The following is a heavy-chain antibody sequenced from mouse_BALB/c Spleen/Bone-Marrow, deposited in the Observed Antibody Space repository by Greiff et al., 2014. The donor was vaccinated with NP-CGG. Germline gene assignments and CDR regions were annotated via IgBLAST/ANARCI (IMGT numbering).Heavy chain of an antibody. CDR2: IDPANGNT. CDR1: GFNIKDTY. Sequence: SGAELVKPGASVKLSCTASGFNIKDTYMHWVKQRPEQGLEWIGRIDPANGNTKYDPKFQGKASITADTSSNTAYLQLSSLTSEDTAVYYCARGYDEGFAYWGQGTLVTVSA. J-gene: IGHJ3*01. CDR3: ARGYDEGFAY. V-gene: IGHV14-3*02. D-gene: IGHD2-14*01.